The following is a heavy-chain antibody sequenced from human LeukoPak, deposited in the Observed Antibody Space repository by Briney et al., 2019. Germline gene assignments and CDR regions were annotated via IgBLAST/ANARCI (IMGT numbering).Heavy chain of an antibody. D-gene: IGHD3-22*01. Sequence: SPSETLSLTCTASGGSFSSSSYYWGWIRQPPGKGLEWVGSINYRGGNYHNSSLKSRVTMSVDTSKNQFSLKLSSVTAADTAVYYCARSILRYYFDSSGYYPYYFDYWGQGMLVTVSS. CDR2: INYRGGN. CDR1: GGSFSSSSYY. CDR3: ARSILRYYFDSSGYYPYYFDY. V-gene: IGHV4-39*07. J-gene: IGHJ4*02.